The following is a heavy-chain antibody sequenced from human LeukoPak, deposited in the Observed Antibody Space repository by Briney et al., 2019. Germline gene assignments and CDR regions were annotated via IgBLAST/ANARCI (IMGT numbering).Heavy chain of an antibody. J-gene: IGHJ4*02. Sequence: PGGSLRLSCAASGFTFSSYGMHWVRQAPGKGLEWVAVIWYDGSNKYYADSVKGRFTISRDNSKNTLYLQMNSLRAEDTAVYYCAREVPYYYGSGSYSSGDYWGQGTLVTVSS. D-gene: IGHD3-10*01. CDR1: GFTFSSYG. V-gene: IGHV3-33*01. CDR2: IWYDGSNK. CDR3: AREVPYYYGSGSYSSGDY.